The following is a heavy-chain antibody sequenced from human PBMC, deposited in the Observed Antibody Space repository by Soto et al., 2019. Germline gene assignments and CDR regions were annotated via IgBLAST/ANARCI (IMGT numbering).Heavy chain of an antibody. Sequence: SETLSLTCTVSGCSISSGDYYWSWIRQPPGKGLEWIGYIYYSGSTYYNPSLKSRVTISVDTSKNQFSLKLSSVTAADTAVYYCARGGSYYYDSSGYTLDYWGQGTLVTVSS. CDR3: ARGGSYYYDSSGYTLDY. D-gene: IGHD3-22*01. CDR2: IYYSGST. CDR1: GCSISSGDYY. J-gene: IGHJ4*02. V-gene: IGHV4-30-4*01.